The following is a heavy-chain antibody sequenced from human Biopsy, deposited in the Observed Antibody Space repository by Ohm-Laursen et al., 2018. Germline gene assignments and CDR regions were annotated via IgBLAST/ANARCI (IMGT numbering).Heavy chain of an antibody. J-gene: IGHJ2*01. CDR3: ARDRGYYSDRTIPGFFDL. CDR2: VYYTGST. Sequence: SETLSLTCTVSGVSISSYYWSWIRQPPGKGLQWIGYVYYTGSTDYNPSLQSRVTISVDTSKTHFSLRLRSVTPADTAIYYCARDRGYYSDRTIPGFFDLWGRGTLVTVSS. CDR1: GVSISSYY. V-gene: IGHV4-59*01. D-gene: IGHD3-22*01.